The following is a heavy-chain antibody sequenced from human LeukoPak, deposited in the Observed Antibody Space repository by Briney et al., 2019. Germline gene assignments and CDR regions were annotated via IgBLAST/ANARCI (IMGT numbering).Heavy chain of an antibody. CDR2: IYYSGST. CDR1: GVSISSSSYY. V-gene: IGHV4-39*07. J-gene: IGHJ4*02. Sequence: SETLSLTCTVSGVSISSSSYYWGWIRQPPGKGLEWIGSIYYSGSTYYNPSLKSRVTISVDTSKNQFSLKLSSVTAADTAVYYCARVLPGQQLVPVYFDYWGQGTLVTVSS. D-gene: IGHD6-13*01. CDR3: ARVLPGQQLVPVYFDY.